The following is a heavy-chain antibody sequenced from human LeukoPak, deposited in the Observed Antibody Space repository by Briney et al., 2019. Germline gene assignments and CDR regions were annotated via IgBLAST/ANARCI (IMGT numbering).Heavy chain of an antibody. J-gene: IGHJ4*02. CDR3: ARVESGSYFHFDY. CDR2: IYYSGTT. CDR1: GGSISNYY. D-gene: IGHD1-26*01. Sequence: SETLSLTCTVSGGSISNYYWNWIRQPPGKGLELIGYIYYSGTTNYNPSLKSRVSMSVDTSKNQFSLKLSSVTAADTAVYYCARVESGSYFHFDYWGQGTLVTVSS. V-gene: IGHV4-59*01.